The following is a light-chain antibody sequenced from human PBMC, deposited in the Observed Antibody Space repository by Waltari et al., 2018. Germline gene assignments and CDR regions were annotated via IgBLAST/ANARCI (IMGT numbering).Light chain of an antibody. J-gene: IGKJ2*01. CDR2: AAS. Sequence: DIQMTQSPSSLSASVGHRVTITCRASQSISSYLNWYQQKPGKAPKLLIYAASSLQSGVPSRFSGSGSGTDFTFAITSLQPEDAATYYCQHFDNLLFTFGQGTKLEI. CDR3: QHFDNLLFT. CDR1: QSISSY. V-gene: IGKV1-39*01.